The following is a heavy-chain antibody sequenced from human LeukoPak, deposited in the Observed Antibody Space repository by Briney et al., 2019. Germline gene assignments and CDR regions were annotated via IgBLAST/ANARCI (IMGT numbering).Heavy chain of an antibody. V-gene: IGHV4-30-2*01. CDR3: ARGGRYYYGSGSYYRNAGRLSDAFDI. CDR1: GGSISSGGYS. CDR2: INHSGST. J-gene: IGHJ3*02. Sequence: SQTLSLTCAVSGGSISSGGYSWSWIRQPPGKGLEWIGEINHSGSTNYNPSLKSRVTISVDTSKNQFSLKLSSVTAADTAVYYCARGGRYYYGSGSYYRNAGRLSDAFDIWGQGTMVTVSS. D-gene: IGHD3-10*01.